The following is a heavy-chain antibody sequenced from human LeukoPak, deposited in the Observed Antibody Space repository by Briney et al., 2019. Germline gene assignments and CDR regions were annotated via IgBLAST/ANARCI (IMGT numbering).Heavy chain of an antibody. Sequence: ASVKVSCKASGYTFTSYGISWVRQAPGQGLEWMGWISAYNGNTNYAQKLQGRVTITTDTSTSTAYMELRSLRSDDTAVYYCARDIYGYYYYYYGMDVWGQGTTVTVSS. J-gene: IGHJ6*02. V-gene: IGHV1-18*01. CDR2: ISAYNGNT. CDR3: ARDIYGYYYYYYGMDV. D-gene: IGHD4-17*01. CDR1: GYTFTSYG.